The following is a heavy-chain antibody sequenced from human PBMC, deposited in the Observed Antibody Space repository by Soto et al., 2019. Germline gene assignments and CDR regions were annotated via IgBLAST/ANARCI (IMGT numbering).Heavy chain of an antibody. CDR1: GYTLTELS. Sequence: ASVKVSCKVSGYTLTELSMHWVRQAPGKGLEWMGGFDPEDGETIYAQKFQGRVTMTEDTSTDTAYMELSSLRSEDTAVYDCATDRWDPTLFQHRGQGTLVTVSS. V-gene: IGHV1-24*01. CDR2: FDPEDGET. J-gene: IGHJ1*01. CDR3: ATDRWDPTLFQH. D-gene: IGHD2-15*01.